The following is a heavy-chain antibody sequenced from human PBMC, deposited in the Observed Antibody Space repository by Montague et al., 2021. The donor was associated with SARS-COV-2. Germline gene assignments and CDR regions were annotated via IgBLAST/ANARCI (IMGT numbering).Heavy chain of an antibody. CDR2: ISRSGNTI. D-gene: IGHD1-26*01. Sequence: SLRLSCAASGFTISTFEMNWVRQAPGKGLEWVSYISRSGNTIYYXDSVRGRFTISRDNAKNSLYLQMNSLRAEDTALYYCTREGVGSTHYFDYWGQGTPVTVSS. CDR3: TREGVGSTHYFDY. J-gene: IGHJ4*02. V-gene: IGHV3-48*03. CDR1: GFTISTFE.